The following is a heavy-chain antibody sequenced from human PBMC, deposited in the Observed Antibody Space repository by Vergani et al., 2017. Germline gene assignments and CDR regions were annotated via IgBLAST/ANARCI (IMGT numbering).Heavy chain of an antibody. CDR3: ARQGFRDGMDV. J-gene: IGHJ6*02. CDR1: GFTFSSYD. Sequence: EVQLVESGGGLVQPGGSLRLSCAASGFTFSSYDMHWVRQATGKGLEWVSAIGTAGDTYYPGSVKGRFTISRENAKNSLYLQMNSLRAGDTALYYCARQGFRDGMDVWGQGTTVTVSS. V-gene: IGHV3-13*04. CDR2: IGTAGDT.